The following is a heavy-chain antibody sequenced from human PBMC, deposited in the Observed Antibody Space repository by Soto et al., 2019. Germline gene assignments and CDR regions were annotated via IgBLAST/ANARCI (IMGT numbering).Heavy chain of an antibody. J-gene: IGHJ4*02. Sequence: LRLSCAASGFTFSDYYMSWIRQAPGKGLEWVSYISRSGSVIYYADSVKGRFTISRDDAKNSLYLQMNSLRAEDTAVYYCASDSYGVDLGHWGQGTLVTVSS. D-gene: IGHD4-17*01. CDR1: GFTFSDYY. CDR2: ISRSGSVI. V-gene: IGHV3-11*01. CDR3: ASDSYGVDLGH.